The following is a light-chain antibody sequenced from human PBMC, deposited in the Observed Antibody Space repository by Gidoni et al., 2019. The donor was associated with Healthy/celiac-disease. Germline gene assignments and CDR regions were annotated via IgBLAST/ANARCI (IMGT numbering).Light chain of an antibody. CDR3: SSYATSNTYV. CDR2: NVN. J-gene: IGLJ1*01. Sequence: QSALTQPASVSGSPGQSITISCTGTSSDVGYYNYVSWYQQHPGKAPKLMIYNVNNRPSGVSNRFSGSKSGNTASLTISGLQAEDEADYYCSSYATSNTYVFGTGTKVTVL. V-gene: IGLV2-14*03. CDR1: SSDVGYYNY.